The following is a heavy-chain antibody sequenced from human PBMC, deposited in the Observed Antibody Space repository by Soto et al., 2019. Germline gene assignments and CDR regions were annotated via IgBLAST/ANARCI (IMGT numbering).Heavy chain of an antibody. Sequence: SETLSLTCTVSGGSISSSSYYWGWIRQPPGKGLEWIGSIYYSGSTYYNPSLKSRVTISVDTSKNQFSLKLSSVTAADTAVYYCARRLAVAGLDYLDYWGQGTLVTVSS. J-gene: IGHJ4*02. V-gene: IGHV4-39*01. CDR1: GGSISSSSYY. D-gene: IGHD6-19*01. CDR2: IYYSGST. CDR3: ARRLAVAGLDYLDY.